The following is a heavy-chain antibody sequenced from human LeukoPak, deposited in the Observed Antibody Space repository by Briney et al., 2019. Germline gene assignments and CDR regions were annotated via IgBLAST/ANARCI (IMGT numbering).Heavy chain of an antibody. V-gene: IGHV3-30-3*02. CDR3: AKTPAAGSDY. CDR1: GFTFSSYA. CDR2: ISYDGSNK. Sequence: GGSLRLSCAASGFTFSSYAMHWVRQAPGKGLEWVAVISYDGSNKYYADSVKGRFTISRDNSKNTLYLQMNSLRAEDTAVYYCAKTPAAGSDYWGQGTLVTVSS. J-gene: IGHJ4*02. D-gene: IGHD6-13*01.